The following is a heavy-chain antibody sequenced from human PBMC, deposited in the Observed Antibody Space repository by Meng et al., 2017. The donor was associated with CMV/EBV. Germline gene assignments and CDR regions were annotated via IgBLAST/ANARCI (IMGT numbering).Heavy chain of an antibody. J-gene: IGHJ5*02. Sequence: SGSYYWSWIRQPPGKGLEWIGYIYYSGSTNYNPSLKSRVTISVDTSKNQFSLKLSSVTAADTAVHYCARSGDGDSDSSGYRMCWFDPWGQGTLVTVSS. V-gene: IGHV4-61*01. CDR3: ARSGDGDSDSSGYRMCWFDP. CDR1: SGSYY. D-gene: IGHD3-22*01. CDR2: IYYSGST.